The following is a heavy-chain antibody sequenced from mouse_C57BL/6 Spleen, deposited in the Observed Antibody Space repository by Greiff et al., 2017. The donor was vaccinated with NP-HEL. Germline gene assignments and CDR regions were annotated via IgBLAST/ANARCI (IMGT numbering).Heavy chain of an antibody. J-gene: IGHJ2*01. CDR1: GYSITSGYY. CDR3: ATLDYGIFAY. D-gene: IGHD1-1*01. Sequence: VQLQQSGPGLVKPSQSLSLTCSVTGYSITSGYYWNWIRQFPGNKLEWMGYISYDGSNNYNPSLKNRISITRDTSKNQFFLKLNSVTTEDTATYYCATLDYGIFAYWGQGTTLTVSS. CDR2: ISYDGSN. V-gene: IGHV3-6*01.